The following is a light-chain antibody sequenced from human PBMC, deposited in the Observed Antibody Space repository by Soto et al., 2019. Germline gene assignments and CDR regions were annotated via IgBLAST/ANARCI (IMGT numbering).Light chain of an antibody. J-gene: IGKJ5*01. CDR3: QQLNSYPRT. CDR1: HGISTY. Sequence: DIQLTHSPALLSASVGDIVTMTCRAIHGISTYLAWYQQTSGKAPKLLIYAASTLQSGVPSRFSGSGSGTDFTLTISSLQPEDFATYYCQQLNSYPRTFGQGTRLEIK. CDR2: AAS. V-gene: IGKV1-9*01.